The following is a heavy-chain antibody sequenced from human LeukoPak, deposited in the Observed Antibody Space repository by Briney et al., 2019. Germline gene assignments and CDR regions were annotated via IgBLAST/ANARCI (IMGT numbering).Heavy chain of an antibody. CDR1: GGSISSYY. V-gene: IGHV4-59*01. Sequence: PSETLSLTCTVSGGSISSYYWSWIRQPPGKGLEWIGYIYYSGSTNYNPSLKSRVTISVDTSKNQFSLKLSSVTAADTAVYYCARSYLGCTNGVSQYYFDYWGQGTLVTVSS. CDR3: ARSYLGCTNGVSQYYFDY. D-gene: IGHD2-8*01. J-gene: IGHJ4*02. CDR2: IYYSGST.